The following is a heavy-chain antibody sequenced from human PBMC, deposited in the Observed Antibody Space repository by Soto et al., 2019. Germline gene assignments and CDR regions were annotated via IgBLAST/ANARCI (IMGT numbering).Heavy chain of an antibody. CDR2: IYPGDSET. CDR3: ARLGFPGAIYFDS. J-gene: IGHJ4*02. V-gene: IGHV5-51*01. CDR1: GYNFTTFW. Sequence: GESLKISCKGSGYNFTTFWIGRVRQVPGKGLEWMGIIYPGDSETEYSPDFEGQVTISADRSTNTAYLQWRSLRASDTSMYYCARLGFPGAIYFDSWGLGTLVTVSS.